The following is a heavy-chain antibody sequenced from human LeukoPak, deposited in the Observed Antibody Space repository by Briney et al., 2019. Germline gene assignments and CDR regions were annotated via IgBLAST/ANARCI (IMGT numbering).Heavy chain of an antibody. D-gene: IGHD6-19*01. V-gene: IGHV4-4*09. Sequence: PSETLSLTCTVSGGSISNYYWSWIRQPPGKGLEWIGYIYTGASTKYNPSLKSRVTISVDTSKNQFSLKLSSVTAADTAVYYCARPYSSGWYGAFDIWGQGQWSPSLQ. CDR1: GGSISNYY. CDR2: IYTGAST. J-gene: IGHJ3*02. CDR3: ARPYSSGWYGAFDI.